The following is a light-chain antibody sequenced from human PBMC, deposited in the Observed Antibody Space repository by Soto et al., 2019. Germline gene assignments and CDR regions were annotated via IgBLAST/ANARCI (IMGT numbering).Light chain of an antibody. CDR1: QSVSNN. Sequence: IVMTQSPATLSMSPGDRATLSCRAGQSVSNNLAWYQQKPGQTPRLVIYGASNRATGVPARFSGSGSGTDFTLTISSLQSEDFAVYYCLQYDDWHRTFGQGTKVDIK. J-gene: IGKJ1*01. CDR3: LQYDDWHRT. V-gene: IGKV3-15*01. CDR2: GAS.